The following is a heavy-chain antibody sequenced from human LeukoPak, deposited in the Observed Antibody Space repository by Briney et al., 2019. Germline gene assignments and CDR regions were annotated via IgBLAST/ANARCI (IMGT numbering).Heavy chain of an antibody. CDR3: ARHYGP. J-gene: IGHJ5*02. CDR1: GVSIGTYY. D-gene: IGHD3-16*01. V-gene: IGHV4-59*08. Sequence: PSETLSLTCTVSGVSIGTYYWSWIRQPPGKGLEWIGYIYYSGSTNYNPSLKSRVTISVYTSKNQFSLKLSSVTAADTAVYYCARHYGPWGQGTLVTVSS. CDR2: IYYSGST.